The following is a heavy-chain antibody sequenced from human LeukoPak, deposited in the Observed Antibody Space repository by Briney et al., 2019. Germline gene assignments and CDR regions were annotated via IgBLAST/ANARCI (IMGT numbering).Heavy chain of an antibody. V-gene: IGHV4-39*01. Sequence: SETLSLTCTVSGGSISSSSYYWAWIRQPPGKGLEWIGSIYYSGSTHYNPSLKSRVTISVNTSKNQFSLKLSSVTAADTAVYYCARRPGEYGGNGFDYWGQGTLVTVSS. CDR2: IYYSGST. CDR3: ARRPGEYGGNGFDY. D-gene: IGHD4-23*01. CDR1: GGSISSSSYY. J-gene: IGHJ4*02.